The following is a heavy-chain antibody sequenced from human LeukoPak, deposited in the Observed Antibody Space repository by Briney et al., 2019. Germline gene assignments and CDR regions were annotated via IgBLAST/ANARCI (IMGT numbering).Heavy chain of an antibody. Sequence: GASVKVSRKASGYTFTSYGISWVRQAAGQRREWRGWSSAYNGTTNYAQKLQGRVTMTTDTSTSTAYMELRSLRSDDTAVYYCARDQSSGCGGDCYSMDYWGQGTLVTVSS. J-gene: IGHJ4*02. CDR1: GYTFTSYG. CDR3: ARDQSSGCGGDCYSMDY. V-gene: IGHV1-18*01. D-gene: IGHD2-21*02. CDR2: SSAYNGTT.